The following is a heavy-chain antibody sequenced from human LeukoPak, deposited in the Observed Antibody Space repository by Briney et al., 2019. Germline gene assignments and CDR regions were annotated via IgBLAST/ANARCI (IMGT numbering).Heavy chain of an antibody. CDR1: GFTFSSYG. V-gene: IGHV3-23*01. CDR3: AKDRVAAAGTDY. Sequence: PGGTLRLSCAASGFTFSSYGMSWVRQAPGKGLEWVSAISGSGGSTYYADSVKGRFTISRDNSKNTLYLQMNSLRAEDTAVHYCAKDRVAAAGTDYWGQGTLVTVSS. CDR2: ISGSGGST. D-gene: IGHD6-13*01. J-gene: IGHJ4*02.